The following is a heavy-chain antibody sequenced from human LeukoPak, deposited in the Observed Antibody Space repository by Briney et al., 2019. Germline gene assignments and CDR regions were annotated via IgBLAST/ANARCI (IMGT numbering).Heavy chain of an antibody. CDR2: ISAYNGNT. J-gene: IGHJ4*02. V-gene: IGHV1-18*01. Sequence: GASVKVSCKASGYTFTSYGISWVRQAPGQGLEWMGWISAYNGNTNYAQKLQGRVTMTTDTSTSTAYMELRSLRSDDTAVYYCARALDCSGGSCHDPDYGYWGQGTLVTVSS. CDR1: GYTFTSYG. CDR3: ARALDCSGGSCHDPDYGY. D-gene: IGHD2-15*01.